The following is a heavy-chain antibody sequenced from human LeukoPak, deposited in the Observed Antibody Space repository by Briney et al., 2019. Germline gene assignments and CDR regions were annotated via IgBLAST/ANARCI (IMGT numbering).Heavy chain of an antibody. D-gene: IGHD6-13*01. CDR1: GFTFSNYA. CDR2: ISGGGGTT. V-gene: IGHV3-23*01. CDR3: AKDGIAAAGDAFDI. J-gene: IGHJ3*02. Sequence: GGSLRLSCAASGFTFSNYAMSWVRQAPGKGLEWVSAISGGGGTTYYADSVKGRFTISRDNSKNILYLQMNSLRAENTAVYYCAKDGIAAAGDAFDIWGQGTMVAVSS.